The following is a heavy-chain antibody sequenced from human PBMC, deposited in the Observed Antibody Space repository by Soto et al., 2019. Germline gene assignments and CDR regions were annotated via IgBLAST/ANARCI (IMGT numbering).Heavy chain of an antibody. V-gene: IGHV3-7*01. J-gene: IGHJ4*02. CDR1: GFTFSSYW. CDR3: ARDGIDTAMVTTPSGSDY. Sequence: GGSLRLSCAASGFTFSSYWMSWVRQAPGKGLEWVANIKQDGSEKYYVDSVKGRFTISRDNAKNSLYLQMNSLRAEDTAVYYCARDGIDTAMVTTPSGSDYWGQGTLVTVSS. D-gene: IGHD5-18*01. CDR2: IKQDGSEK.